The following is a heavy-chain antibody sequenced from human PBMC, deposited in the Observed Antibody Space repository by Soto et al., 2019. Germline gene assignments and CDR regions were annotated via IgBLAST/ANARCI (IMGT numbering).Heavy chain of an antibody. CDR2: ISSSTSHT. V-gene: IGHV3-11*05. J-gene: IGHJ4*02. Sequence: ESGGGLVKPGGSLRLSCAVSGFTFSDYYMTWIRQAPGKGLEWVSYISSSTSHTNYADSVKGRFTISRDNAKNSQFLQMNSLRAEDTAVYYCARGRGAAADYFDFWGQGTLVTVSS. D-gene: IGHD6-13*01. CDR1: GFTFSDYY. CDR3: ARGRGAAADYFDF.